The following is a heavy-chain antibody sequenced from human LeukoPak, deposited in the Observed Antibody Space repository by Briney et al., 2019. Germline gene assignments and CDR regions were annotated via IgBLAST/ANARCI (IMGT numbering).Heavy chain of an antibody. D-gene: IGHD2-2*01. CDR1: GGTFSSYA. V-gene: IGHV1-69*13. CDR2: IIPIFGTA. CDR3: ARGREYCSSTSCPFGY. Sequence: SVKVSCKASGGTFSSYATSWVRQAPGQGLEWMGGIIPIFGTANYAQKFQGRVTITADESTSTAYMELSSLRSEDTAVYYCARGREYCSSTSCPFGYWGQGTLVTVSS. J-gene: IGHJ4*02.